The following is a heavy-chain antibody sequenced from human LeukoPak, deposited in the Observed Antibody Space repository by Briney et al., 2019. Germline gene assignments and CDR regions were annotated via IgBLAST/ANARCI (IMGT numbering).Heavy chain of an antibody. J-gene: IGHJ6*02. CDR1: GGSISSSSYY. Sequence: SETLSLTCTASGGSISSSSYYWGWIRQPPGKGLEWIGSIYYSGSTYYNPSLKSRVTISVDTSKNQFSLKLSSVTAADTAVYYCARHEVVPAARYYYYGMDVWGQGTTVTVSS. CDR3: ARHEVVPAARYYYYGMDV. V-gene: IGHV4-39*01. D-gene: IGHD2-2*01. CDR2: IYYSGST.